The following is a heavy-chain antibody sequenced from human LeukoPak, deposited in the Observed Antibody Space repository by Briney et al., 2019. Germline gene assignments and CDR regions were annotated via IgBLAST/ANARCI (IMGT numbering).Heavy chain of an antibody. D-gene: IGHD3-3*01. Sequence: GASVKVSCKASGYTFTSYYMHWVRQAPGQGLEWMGLINPSGGSTSYAQKFQGRVTITRDTSTSTVYMELSSLRSEDTAVYYCARDKVDYDFWSGYYDYWGQGTLVTVSS. V-gene: IGHV1-46*01. CDR3: ARDKVDYDFWSGYYDY. CDR1: GYTFTSYY. CDR2: INPSGGST. J-gene: IGHJ4*02.